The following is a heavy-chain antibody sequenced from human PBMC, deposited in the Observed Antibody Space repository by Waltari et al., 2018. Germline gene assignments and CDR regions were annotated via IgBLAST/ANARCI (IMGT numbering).Heavy chain of an antibody. D-gene: IGHD3-22*01. J-gene: IGHJ4*02. CDR2: ISYDGSNK. V-gene: IGHV3-30*18. Sequence: QVQLVESGGGVVQPGKSLRLSCAASGFTFSSYGMHWVRQAPGKGLEWVAVISYDGSNKYYLESVKGRFTISRDNSKNTVYLQMNSLRADDTAIYYCAKDHGEIVYDSDGFSDFWGQGTLVTVSS. CDR1: GFTFSSYG. CDR3: AKDHGEIVYDSDGFSDF.